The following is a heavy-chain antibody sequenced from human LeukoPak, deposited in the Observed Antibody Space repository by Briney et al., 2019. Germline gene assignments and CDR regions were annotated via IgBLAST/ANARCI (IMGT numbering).Heavy chain of an antibody. V-gene: IGHV3-64D*06. CDR3: VKGHLVWELGDYFDY. CDR2: ISSNGGST. Sequence: GGSLRLSCSASGFTFTSYAMHCVRQAPGKGLEYVSAISSNGGSTYYADSVKGRFTISRDNSKHTLYLQMSSLRAEDTAVYYCVKGHLVWELGDYFDYWGQGTLVTVSS. CDR1: GFTFTSYA. D-gene: IGHD1-26*01. J-gene: IGHJ4*02.